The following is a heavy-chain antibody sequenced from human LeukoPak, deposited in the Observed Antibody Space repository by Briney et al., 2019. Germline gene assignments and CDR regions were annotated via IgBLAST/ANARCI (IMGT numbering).Heavy chain of an antibody. V-gene: IGHV4-38-2*02. CDR1: GYSISSGYY. CDR3: ARSPVQCSSSSCFGFHSDY. J-gene: IGHJ4*02. CDR2: IYHSGGT. D-gene: IGHD2-2*01. Sequence: PSETLSLTCTVSGYSISSGYYWGWIRQPPGKGLEWIGSIYHSGGTYYNPSLKSRVTISVDTSKNQFSLKLSSVTAADTAVYSCARSPVQCSSSSCFGFHSDYWGQGTLVIASS.